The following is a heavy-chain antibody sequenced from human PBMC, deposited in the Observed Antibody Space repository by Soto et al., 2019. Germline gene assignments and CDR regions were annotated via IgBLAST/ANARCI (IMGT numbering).Heavy chain of an antibody. CDR2: IWYDGSNK. CDR1: GFTFSSYG. J-gene: IGHJ5*02. CDR3: AREGIAVAGTDWFDR. Sequence: QVQLVESGGGVVQPGRSLRLSCAASGFTFSSYGMHWVRQAPGKGLEWVAVIWYDGSNKYYADSVKGRFTISRDNSKNALYLQMNSLRAEDTAVYYCAREGIAVAGTDWFDRWGQGTLVTVSS. V-gene: IGHV3-33*01. D-gene: IGHD6-19*01.